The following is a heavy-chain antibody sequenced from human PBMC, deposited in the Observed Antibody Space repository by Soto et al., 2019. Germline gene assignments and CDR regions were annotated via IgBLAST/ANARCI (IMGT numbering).Heavy chain of an antibody. J-gene: IGHJ5*02. CDR2: INAGNGNT. V-gene: IGHV1-3*01. CDR1: GYTFTSYA. Sequence: ASVNVSCKASGYTFTSYAMHWVRQAPGQRLEWMGWINAGNGNTKYSQKFQGRVTITRDTSASTAYMELSSLRSEDTAVYYCASGSITTVTNNWFDPWGQGTLVTVSS. CDR3: ASGSITTVTNNWFDP. D-gene: IGHD4-4*01.